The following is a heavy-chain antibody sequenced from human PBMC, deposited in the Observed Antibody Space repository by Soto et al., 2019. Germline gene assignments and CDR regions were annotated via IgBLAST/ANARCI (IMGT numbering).Heavy chain of an antibody. CDR1: GGTFSSYA. J-gene: IGHJ6*02. CDR2: IIPIFGTA. V-gene: IGHV1-69*12. CDR3: ARACLGYQLQDYYYYGMDV. Sequence: QVQLVQSGAEVKKPGSSVKVSCKASGGTFSSYAISWVRQAPGQGLEWMGGIIPIFGTANYAQKLQGRVTITADESTSTAYMELSSLRSEDTAVYYCARACLGYQLQDYYYYGMDVWGQGTTLTVSS. D-gene: IGHD2-2*01.